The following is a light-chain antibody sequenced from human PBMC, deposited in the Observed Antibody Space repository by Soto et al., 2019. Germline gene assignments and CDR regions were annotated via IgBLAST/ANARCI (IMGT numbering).Light chain of an antibody. V-gene: IGKV1-12*01. CDR2: AAS. CDR3: QQANSFPYT. J-gene: IGKJ2*01. Sequence: DIQLTQSPSSVSASVGDRVTITCRASHGINTRLAWYQQKPGKAPKLLIYAASSLQSGVPSRFSGSGSGTDFTLTISSLQPEEFATYYCQQANSFPYTFGQVTKLEI. CDR1: HGINTR.